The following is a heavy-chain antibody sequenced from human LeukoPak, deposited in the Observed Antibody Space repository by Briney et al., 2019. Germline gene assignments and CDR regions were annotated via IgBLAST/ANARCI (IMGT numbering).Heavy chain of an antibody. CDR3: ARGPRNDP. Sequence: ASVTVSFKTSGYPFTTYEINWARQAAGQGLEWMGWVHPNSGNTAYAQKFQGRVTMTRDTSISTTYMELSGLRSDDTAVYFCARGPRNDPWGQGTLVTVSS. D-gene: IGHD1-14*01. V-gene: IGHV1-8*01. J-gene: IGHJ5*02. CDR1: GYPFTTYE. CDR2: VHPNSGNT.